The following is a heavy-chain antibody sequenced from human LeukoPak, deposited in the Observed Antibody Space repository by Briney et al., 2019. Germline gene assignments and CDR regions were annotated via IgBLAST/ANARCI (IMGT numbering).Heavy chain of an antibody. V-gene: IGHV1-2*02. CDR2: INPNSGGT. CDR1: GYTFTGYY. J-gene: IGHJ4*02. CDR3: ARDLLSSYSYGNMPDY. D-gene: IGHD5-18*01. Sequence: WASVKVSCQASGYTFTGYYMHWVRQAPGQGLEWMGWINPNSGGTNYAQKFHGRVTMTKDTSISTAYMELSRLRSDDAAVYCCARDLLSSYSYGNMPDYWGQGTLVTVSS.